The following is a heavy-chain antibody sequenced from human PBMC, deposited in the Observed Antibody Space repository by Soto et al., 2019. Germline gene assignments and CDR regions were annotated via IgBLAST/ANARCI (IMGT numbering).Heavy chain of an antibody. Sequence: PGESLKISCKGSGYSFTSYWIGWVRQMPGKGLEWMGIIYPGDSDTRYSPSFQGQVTISAAKNSLYLQMNSLRAEDTALYYCAKDGSYDYSNHRAYGMDVWGQGTTVTVSS. D-gene: IGHD4-4*01. CDR3: AKDGSYDYSNHRAYGMDV. CDR2: IYPGDSDT. CDR1: GYSFTSYW. V-gene: IGHV5-51*01. J-gene: IGHJ6*02.